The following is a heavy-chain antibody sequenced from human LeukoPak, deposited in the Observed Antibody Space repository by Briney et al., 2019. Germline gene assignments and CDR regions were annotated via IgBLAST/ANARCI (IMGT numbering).Heavy chain of an antibody. Sequence: SETLSLTCAVYGGSFSGYYWSWIRQPPGKGLEWIGEINHSGSTNYNPSLKSRVTISVDTSKNQFSLKLSSATAADTAVYYCARIRGSGWYVRYFDYWGQGTLVTVSS. J-gene: IGHJ4*02. V-gene: IGHV4-34*01. CDR1: GGSFSGYY. CDR2: INHSGST. CDR3: ARIRGSGWYVRYFDY. D-gene: IGHD6-19*01.